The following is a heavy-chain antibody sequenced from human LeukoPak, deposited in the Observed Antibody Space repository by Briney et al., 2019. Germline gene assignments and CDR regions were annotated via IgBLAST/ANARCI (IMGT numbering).Heavy chain of an antibody. D-gene: IGHD6-19*01. Sequence: GGSLRLSCAASGLTVSSNYMSWVRQAPGKGLEWVSVIYSGGSTYYADSVKGRFTISRDNSKNTLYLQMNSLRAEDTAVYYCARDGDSSGWYGAFDIWGQRTMVTVSS. V-gene: IGHV3-53*01. J-gene: IGHJ3*02. CDR3: ARDGDSSGWYGAFDI. CDR1: GLTVSSNY. CDR2: IYSGGST.